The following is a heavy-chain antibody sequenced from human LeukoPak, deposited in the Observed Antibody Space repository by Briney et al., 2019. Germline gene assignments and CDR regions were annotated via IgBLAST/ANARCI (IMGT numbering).Heavy chain of an antibody. CDR1: GFTFSSYG. CDR2: IWYDGGNK. D-gene: IGHD3-22*01. J-gene: IGHJ5*02. V-gene: IGHV3-33*01. Sequence: GGSLRLPCAASGFTFSSYGMHWVRQAPGKGLEWVAVIWYDGGNKYYADSVKGRFTISRDNSKNTLYLQMNSLRAEDTAVYYCARTHYYDSSGYYYAWGQGTLVTVSS. CDR3: ARTHYYDSSGYYYA.